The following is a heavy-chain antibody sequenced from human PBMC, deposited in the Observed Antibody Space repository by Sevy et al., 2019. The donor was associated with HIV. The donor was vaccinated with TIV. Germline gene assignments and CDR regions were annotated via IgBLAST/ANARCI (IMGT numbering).Heavy chain of an antibody. CDR3: ARTVRSSSWYGDYFDY. Sequence: GGSLRLSCAASGFTFDDYAMHWVRQAPGKGLEWVSGISWNSGSIGYADSVKGRFTVSRDNGKNSLYLQMNSLRAEDMALYYCARTVRSSSWYGDYFDYWGQRTLVTVSS. V-gene: IGHV3-9*03. J-gene: IGHJ4*02. CDR2: ISWNSGSI. CDR1: GFTFDDYA. D-gene: IGHD6-13*01.